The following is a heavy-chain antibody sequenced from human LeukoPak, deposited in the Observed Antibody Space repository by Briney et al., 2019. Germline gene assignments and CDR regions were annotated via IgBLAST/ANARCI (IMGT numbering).Heavy chain of an antibody. CDR1: GFTFSSYA. CDR3: ARVGERQYAYFDY. D-gene: IGHD3-10*01. V-gene: IGHV3-30-3*01. J-gene: IGHJ4*02. CDR2: ISYDGSNK. Sequence: GRSLRLSRAASGFTFSSYAMHWVRQAPGKGLEWVAVISYDGSNKYYADSVKGRFTISRDNSKNTLYLQMNSLRAEDTAVYYCARVGERQYAYFDYWGQGTLVTVSS.